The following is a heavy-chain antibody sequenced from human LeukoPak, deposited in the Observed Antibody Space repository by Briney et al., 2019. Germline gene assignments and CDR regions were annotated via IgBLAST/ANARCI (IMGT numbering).Heavy chain of an antibody. Sequence: SVKVSCKASGGTFSSYAISWVRQAPGQGLEWMGGIIPIFGTANYAQKFQGRVTITADESTGTAYMELSSLRSEDTAVYYCARGVDDILTGYYGGGMDVWGKGTTVTVSS. V-gene: IGHV1-69*13. J-gene: IGHJ6*04. CDR3: ARGVDDILTGYYGGGMDV. D-gene: IGHD3-9*01. CDR1: GGTFSSYA. CDR2: IIPIFGTA.